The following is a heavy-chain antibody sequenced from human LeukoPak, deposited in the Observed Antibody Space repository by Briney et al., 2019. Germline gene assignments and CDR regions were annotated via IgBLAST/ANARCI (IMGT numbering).Heavy chain of an antibody. CDR2: ITTSSTYI. CDR3: ARGKYSGGWFDY. Sequence: GGSLRLSCAASGFTFSSYSMCWVRQAPGKGLEWVSSITTSSTYISYADSVKGRFTISRDNAKNSLYLQMNSLRAEDTAVYYCARGKYSGGWFDYWGEGTLVTVSS. J-gene: IGHJ4*02. D-gene: IGHD6-19*01. CDR1: GFTFSSYS. V-gene: IGHV3-21*01.